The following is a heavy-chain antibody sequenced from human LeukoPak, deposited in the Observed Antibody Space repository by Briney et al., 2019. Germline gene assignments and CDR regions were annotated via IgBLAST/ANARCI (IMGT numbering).Heavy chain of an antibody. D-gene: IGHD2-15*01. V-gene: IGHV3-23*01. Sequence: GGSLRLSCTASGFTFRSYVMSWVRQAPGKGLEWVSSIKSSGDDTFSEDSVKGRFTIFRDNSKSTLYLQMNSLRAEDTAVYFCAKGTLGHCNGASCYPLDYWGEGTLVSVSS. CDR3: AKGTLGHCNGASCYPLDY. J-gene: IGHJ4*02. CDR2: IKSSGDDT. CDR1: GFTFRSYV.